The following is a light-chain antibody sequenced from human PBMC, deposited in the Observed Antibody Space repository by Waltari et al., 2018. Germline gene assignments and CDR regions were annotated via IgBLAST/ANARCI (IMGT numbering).Light chain of an antibody. V-gene: IGKV4-1*01. CDR1: QSVLYSSNNKNY. CDR3: QQYYSKPLT. CDR2: WAS. J-gene: IGKJ4*01. Sequence: DIVMTQSPDSLAVSLGERATINCKSSQSVLYSSNNKNYLAWYQQKPGQPPKLLIYWASTRESGVPDRFSGSGSETDFTLTISSLQAEDLAVYYCQQYYSKPLTFGGGTKVEIK.